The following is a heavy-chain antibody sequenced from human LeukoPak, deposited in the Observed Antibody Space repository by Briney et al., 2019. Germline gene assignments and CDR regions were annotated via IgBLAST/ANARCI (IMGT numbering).Heavy chain of an antibody. CDR2: IWYDGSNK. CDR1: GFTFGSYG. V-gene: IGHV3-33*01. CDR3: ARAAYDSTGYLTL. D-gene: IGHD3-22*01. Sequence: PGGSLRLSCAASGFTFGSYGMHWVRQAPGEGLGWVAVIWYDGSNKYYADSVKGRFTISRDNSKNTVYLQMNSLRAEDTAVYYCARAAYDSTGYLTLWGQGTLVTVSS. J-gene: IGHJ4*02.